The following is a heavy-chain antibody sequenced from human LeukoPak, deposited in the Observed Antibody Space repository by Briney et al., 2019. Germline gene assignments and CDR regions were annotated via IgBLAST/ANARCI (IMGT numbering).Heavy chain of an antibody. CDR3: ARRGSGWHA. D-gene: IGHD6-19*01. J-gene: IGHJ5*02. V-gene: IGHV4-34*01. CDR2: INHSGST. Sequence: SETLSLTCDVYGESFSGFYWSWIRQPPGKGLEWIGEINHSGSTNYKPSLKSRVTISLDTSKNQFSLKLSSVTAADTTVYYCARRGSGWHAWGQGTLVTVSS. CDR1: GESFSGFY.